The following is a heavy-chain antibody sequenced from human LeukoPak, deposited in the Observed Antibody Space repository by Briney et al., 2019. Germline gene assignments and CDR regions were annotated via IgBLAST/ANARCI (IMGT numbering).Heavy chain of an antibody. Sequence: GGSLRLSCAASGFTFSTYGMHWVRQAPGKGLEWVAIISRDGSDKYYADSVKGRFTISRDNSKNTLYLQMSSLRAEDTAVYYCARDRGVAAHLDYWGQGTLVTVSS. CDR3: ARDRGVAAHLDY. CDR2: ISRDGSDK. J-gene: IGHJ4*02. V-gene: IGHV3-30*03. D-gene: IGHD5-12*01. CDR1: GFTFSTYG.